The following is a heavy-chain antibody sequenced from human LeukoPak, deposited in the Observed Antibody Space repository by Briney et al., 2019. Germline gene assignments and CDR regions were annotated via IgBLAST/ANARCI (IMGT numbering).Heavy chain of an antibody. V-gene: IGHV4-39*01. CDR1: GGSISSSSYY. D-gene: IGHD6-6*01. J-gene: IGHJ4*02. CDR2: IYYSGST. CDR3: ARRYSSSGGYYFDY. Sequence: SETLSLTCTVSGGSISSSSYYWGWIRQPPGEGLEWIGSIYYSGSTYYNPSLKSRVTISVDTSKNQFSLKLSSVTAADTAVYYCARRYSSSGGYYFDYWGQGTLVTVSS.